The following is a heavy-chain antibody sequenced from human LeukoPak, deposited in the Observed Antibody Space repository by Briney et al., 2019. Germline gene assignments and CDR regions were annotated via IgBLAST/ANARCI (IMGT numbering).Heavy chain of an antibody. CDR3: ARDEGYNWNYSDKDYYYYYMDV. J-gene: IGHJ6*03. CDR2: ISAYNGNT. CDR1: GYTFTSYG. Sequence: ASVKVSCKASGYTFTSYGISWVRQAPGQGLEWMGWISAYNGNTNYAQKLQGRVTMTTDTSTSTAYMELRSLRSDDTAVYYCARDEGYNWNYSDKDYYYYYMDVWGKGTTVTVSS. V-gene: IGHV1-18*01. D-gene: IGHD1-7*01.